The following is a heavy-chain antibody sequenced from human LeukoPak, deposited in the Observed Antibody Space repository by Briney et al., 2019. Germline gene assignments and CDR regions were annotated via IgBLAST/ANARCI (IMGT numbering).Heavy chain of an antibody. D-gene: IGHD2/OR15-2a*01. V-gene: IGHV3-9*01. CDR2: ISWNSGSI. CDR1: GFTFDDYA. J-gene: IGHJ3*02. Sequence: QSGRSLRLSCAASGFTFDDYAMHWVRQAPGKGLEWVSGISWNSGSIGYADSVKGRFTISRDNAKNSLYLQMNSLRAEDTALYYCARTILPNAFDIWGQGTMVTVSS. CDR3: ARTILPNAFDI.